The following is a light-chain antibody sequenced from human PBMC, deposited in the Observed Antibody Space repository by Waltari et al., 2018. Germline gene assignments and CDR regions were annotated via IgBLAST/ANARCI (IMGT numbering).Light chain of an antibody. Sequence: DTLMTQSPSSLSASVGDRVTITCRASQAISTYVNWYQQTPGMAPKLLIFSSSTLHRGVSSRFSGSGSGTEFTLTISNQQPDDFATYYCQQSYSAPLAFGGGTKLDI. CDR3: QQSYSAPLA. CDR2: SSS. J-gene: IGKJ4*01. V-gene: IGKV1-39*01. CDR1: QAISTY.